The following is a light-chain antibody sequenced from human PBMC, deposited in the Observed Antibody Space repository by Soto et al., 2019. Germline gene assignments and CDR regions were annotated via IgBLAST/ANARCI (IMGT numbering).Light chain of an antibody. CDR2: FSS. CDR3: QQYYNTPYT. CDR1: QNFLFSSSNKSY. V-gene: IGKV4-1*01. J-gene: IGKJ2*01. Sequence: DIVMTQSPDFLAVSLGERATITCMSSQNFLFSSSNKSYLAWYQQRPGQPPRLLLYFSSTRESGVPDRFVGSGSETDFILTISSLQAGDEAIYNCQQYYNTPYTFGQGTTLEIK.